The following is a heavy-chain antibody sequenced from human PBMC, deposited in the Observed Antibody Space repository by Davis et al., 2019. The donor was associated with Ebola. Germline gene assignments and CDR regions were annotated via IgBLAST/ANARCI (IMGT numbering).Heavy chain of an antibody. CDR1: GFTFSSYW. CDR2: IKGDGTNK. J-gene: IGHJ4*02. CDR3: VRDRGWLQHDF. V-gene: IGHV3-7*01. Sequence: PGGSLRLSCAASGFTFSSYWMTWVRQAPGKGLEGVAYIKGDGTNKNYVDSVKGRFTISRDNAKNSLSLQMNSLRAEDTAVYYCVRDRGWLQHDFWGQGTLVIVSS. D-gene: IGHD5-24*01.